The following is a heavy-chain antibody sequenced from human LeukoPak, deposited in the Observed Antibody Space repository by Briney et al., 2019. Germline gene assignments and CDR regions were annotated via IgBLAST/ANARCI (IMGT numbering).Heavy chain of an antibody. CDR3: ARAAYGGNPSDFDY. Sequence: PSETLSLTCTVSGGSISGYYWSWIRQPPGKGLEWIGYIYYSGSTNYNPSLKSRVTISVDTSKNQFSLKLSSVTAADTAVYYCARAAYGGNPSDFDYWGQGTLVTVSS. V-gene: IGHV4-59*01. D-gene: IGHD4-23*01. CDR2: IYYSGST. CDR1: GGSISGYY. J-gene: IGHJ4*02.